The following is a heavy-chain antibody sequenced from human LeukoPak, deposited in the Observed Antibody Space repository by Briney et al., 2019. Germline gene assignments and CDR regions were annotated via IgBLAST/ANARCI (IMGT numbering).Heavy chain of an antibody. CDR2: IYPGDSDT. CDR3: ARTAEQTWDYHYYGMDV. D-gene: IGHD1/OR15-1a*01. J-gene: IGHJ6*02. Sequence: GESLKISCKGSGYSFTSYWIGWVRQMPGKGLEWMGIIYPGDSDTRYSPSFQGQVTISADKSISTAYLQWSSLKASDTAMYYCARTAEQTWDYHYYGMDVWGQGTTVTVSS. V-gene: IGHV5-51*01. CDR1: GYSFTSYW.